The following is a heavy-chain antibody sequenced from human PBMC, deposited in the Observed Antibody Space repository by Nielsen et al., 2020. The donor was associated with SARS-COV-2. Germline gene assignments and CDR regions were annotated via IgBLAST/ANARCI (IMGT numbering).Heavy chain of an antibody. D-gene: IGHD6-19*01. CDR1: GGSISSSSYY. V-gene: IGHV4-39*01. CDR3: ARQGQWLVRFGY. CDR2: IYYSGST. J-gene: IGHJ4*02. Sequence: SETLSLTCTVSGGSISSSSYYWGWIRQPPGKGLEWIGSIYYSGSTYYNPSLKSRVTISVDTSKNQFSLKLSSVTAADTAVYYCARQGQWLVRFGYWGQGTLVTVSS.